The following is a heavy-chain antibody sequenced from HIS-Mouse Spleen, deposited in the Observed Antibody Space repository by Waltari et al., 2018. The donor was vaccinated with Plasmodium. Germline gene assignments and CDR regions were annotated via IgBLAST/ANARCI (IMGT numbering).Heavy chain of an antibody. D-gene: IGHD1-26*01. CDR1: GGSISSSSYY. CDR2: IYDSGST. CDR3: ARRGGSYYYFDY. Sequence: QLQLQESGPGLVKPSETLSLTCTVSGGSISSSSYYWGWIRQPPGKGLEWIGSIYDSGSTYYNPSLKSRVTMSVDTSKNQFSLKLSSVTAADTAVYYCARRGGSYYYFDYWGQGTLVTVSS. V-gene: IGHV4-39*01. J-gene: IGHJ4*02.